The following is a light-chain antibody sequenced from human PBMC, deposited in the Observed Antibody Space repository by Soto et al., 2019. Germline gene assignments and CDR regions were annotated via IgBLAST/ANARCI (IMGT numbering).Light chain of an antibody. J-gene: IGKJ1*01. CDR1: QTISNW. V-gene: IGKV1-5*01. CDR2: DAS. Sequence: DIQMTQSPSSLSASVGDRVTITFEASQTISNWLAWYQQKPGKAPKLLIYDASSLQSGVPSRFSGSGSGTEFTLTISSLQPDDFATYYCQQYNSYLWTFGQGTKVDIK. CDR3: QQYNSYLWT.